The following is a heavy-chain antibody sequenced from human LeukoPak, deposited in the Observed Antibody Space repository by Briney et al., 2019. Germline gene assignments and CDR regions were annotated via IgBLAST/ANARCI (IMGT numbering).Heavy chain of an antibody. CDR1: GGSFSGSY. CDR2: INHSGST. CDR3: ARESGYYDVLTGHYNQNWFDP. V-gene: IGHV4-34*01. D-gene: IGHD3-9*01. J-gene: IGHJ5*02. Sequence: SETLSLTCAVYGGSFSGSYWSWIRQPPGKGLEWIGEINHSGSTNYNPSLKSRVTISVDTSKNQFSLKLTSVTAADTAVFYCARESGYYDVLTGHYNQNWFDPWGQGTLVTVSS.